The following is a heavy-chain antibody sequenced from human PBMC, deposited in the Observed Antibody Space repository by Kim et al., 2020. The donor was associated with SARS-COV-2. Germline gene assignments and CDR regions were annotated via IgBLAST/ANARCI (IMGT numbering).Heavy chain of an antibody. V-gene: IGHV4-31*03. CDR1: GVFFSLGGYY. J-gene: IGHJ4*01. CDR3: ARAASTIFGVVNHFDY. D-gene: IGHD3-3*01. Sequence: SETLSLTCTVSGVFFSLGGYYWSWIRQHPGKGLEWIAYIYYSGSTYYNPSLKSRVTISVDTSKNQFSLKLSSVTVADTAVYYCARAASTIFGVVNHFDY. CDR2: IYYSGST.